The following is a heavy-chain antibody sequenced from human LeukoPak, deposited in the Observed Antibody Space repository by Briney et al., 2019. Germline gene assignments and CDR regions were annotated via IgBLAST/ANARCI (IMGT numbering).Heavy chain of an antibody. J-gene: IGHJ6*02. Sequence: ASVKVSCKASGYTFTSYDINWVRQATGQGLEWMGWMNPNSGNTGYAQKFQGRVTMTRNTSISTAYMELSSLRSEDTAVYYCVIAAAGSSYYYGMDVWGQGTTVTVSS. CDR1: GYTFTSYD. CDR2: MNPNSGNT. D-gene: IGHD6-13*01. V-gene: IGHV1-8*01. CDR3: VIAAAGSSYYYGMDV.